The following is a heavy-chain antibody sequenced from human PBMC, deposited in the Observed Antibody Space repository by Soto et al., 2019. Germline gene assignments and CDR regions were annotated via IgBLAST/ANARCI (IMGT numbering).Heavy chain of an antibody. CDR1: GYTFTSYA. CDR3: ARSPYGSSSRYFDL. D-gene: IGHD6-6*01. Sequence: QVQLVQSGSELKKPGASVKVSCKASGYTFTSYAMNWVRQDPGQGLEWMGWINTNTGNPTYAQGFTGGFVFSLDTSVSTAYLHICSLKAEDTAVYYCARSPYGSSSRYFDLWGRGTLVTGSS. CDR2: INTNTGNP. V-gene: IGHV7-4-1*01. J-gene: IGHJ2*01.